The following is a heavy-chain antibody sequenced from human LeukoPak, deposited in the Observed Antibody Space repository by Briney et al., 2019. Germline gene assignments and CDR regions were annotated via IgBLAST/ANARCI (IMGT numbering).Heavy chain of an antibody. D-gene: IGHD3-10*01. CDR1: GFTFSSHG. CDR3: ARASFGVTMDY. J-gene: IGHJ4*02. V-gene: IGHV3-33*01. Sequence: TGGSLRLSCAASGFTFSSHGMHWVRQAPGKGLEWVAVIWYDGSNKYYADSVKGRFTISKDNSKNTVYLQMNSLRAEDTAVYYCARASFGVTMDYWGQGTLVTVSS. CDR2: IWYDGSNK.